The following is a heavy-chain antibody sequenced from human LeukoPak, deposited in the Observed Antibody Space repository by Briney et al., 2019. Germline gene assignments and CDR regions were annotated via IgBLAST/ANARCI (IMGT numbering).Heavy chain of an antibody. D-gene: IGHD2-8*02. CDR1: DFTFSNHN. J-gene: IGHJ4*02. V-gene: IGHV3-21*01. CDR3: ARDSPYGTAGY. Sequence: GGSLRLSCTASDFTFSNHNMNWLRQSPGKGLEWVAAISSSSSYIYYADSVKGGFTISRDNTKNSLYLQMNSLRAEDTAVYYCARDSPYGTAGYWGQGTLVTVSS. CDR2: ISSSSSYI.